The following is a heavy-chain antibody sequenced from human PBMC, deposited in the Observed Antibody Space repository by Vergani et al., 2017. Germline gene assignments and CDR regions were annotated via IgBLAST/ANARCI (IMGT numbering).Heavy chain of an antibody. J-gene: IGHJ4*02. V-gene: IGHV1-69*04. D-gene: IGHD2-21*02. CDR2: VIPLSGVT. CDR1: GSTLSRYA. CDR3: ANAHHCGSACYSTFDS. Sequence: QVQLVQSGAEVKKPGSSVKLSYKASGSTLSRYAINWVRQAPGRGLEWMGRVIPLSGVTNYAHQFQGRVTITADRSTITAYMDLTSLRYEDTAVYYCANAHHCGSACYSTFDSWCQGALVTVSS.